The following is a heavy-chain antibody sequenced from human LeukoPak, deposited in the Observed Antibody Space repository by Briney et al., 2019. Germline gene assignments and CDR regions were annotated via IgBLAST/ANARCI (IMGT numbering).Heavy chain of an antibody. D-gene: IGHD5-24*01. CDR2: IKQDGSEK. Sequence: SGGSLRLSCADSGFTFSSYWISWVRQAPGKGLEWVANIKQDGSEKYYVDSVKGRFTISRDNAKNSLYLQMNSLRAEDTAVYYCACGRHGYSDWGQGTLVTVSS. CDR3: ACGRHGYSD. V-gene: IGHV3-7*01. CDR1: GFTFSSYW. J-gene: IGHJ4*02.